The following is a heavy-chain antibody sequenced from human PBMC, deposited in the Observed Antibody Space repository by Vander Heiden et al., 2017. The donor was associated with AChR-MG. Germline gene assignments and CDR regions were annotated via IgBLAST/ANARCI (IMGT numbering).Heavy chain of an antibody. CDR3: ARVVNYYYCMDV. V-gene: IGHV4-31*03. CDR2: IHYSGTA. D-gene: IGHD3-16*02. CDR1: GGSISSNGHY. Sequence: QAQLQESGPGLAKPSQTLSLTCTVSGGSISSNGHYWIWIRQHPGKGLEWIGFIHYSGTAYFYPSLKSRVTISVDPSKNQFSLNLSSVTAADTAVYYCARVVNYYYCMDVWGKGTTVTVSS. J-gene: IGHJ6*03.